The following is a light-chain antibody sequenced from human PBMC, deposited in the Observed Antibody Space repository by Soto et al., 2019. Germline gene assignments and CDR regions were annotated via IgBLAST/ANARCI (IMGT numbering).Light chain of an antibody. V-gene: IGLV2-23*02. CDR1: SSDVGSYKL. Sequence: QSVLTQPASVSGSPGQSITISCTGTSSDVGSYKLVSWYQQHPGKAPKLMIYEVSKRPSGVSNRFSGSKSGNTASLTISGLQAKDEADYYCCSYAGSSTPYVFGTGTKLTVL. J-gene: IGLJ1*01. CDR2: EVS. CDR3: CSYAGSSTPYV.